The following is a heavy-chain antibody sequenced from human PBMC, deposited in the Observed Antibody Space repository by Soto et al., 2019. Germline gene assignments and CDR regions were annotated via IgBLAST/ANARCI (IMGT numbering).Heavy chain of an antibody. Sequence: EVQLLESGGGLVQPGGSLRLSCAASGFTFSSYAMSWVRQAPGKGLEWVSAISDSGGSTYYADSVKGRFTISRDNSKNTLYLQMNSLRAEDTAVYYCAKPEYSSSSFYYWGQGTLVTVSS. D-gene: IGHD6-6*01. J-gene: IGHJ4*02. CDR1: GFTFSSYA. CDR2: ISDSGGST. CDR3: AKPEYSSSSFYY. V-gene: IGHV3-23*01.